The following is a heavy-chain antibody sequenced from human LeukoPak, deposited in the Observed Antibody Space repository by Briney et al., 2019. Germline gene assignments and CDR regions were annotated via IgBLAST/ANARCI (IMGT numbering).Heavy chain of an antibody. D-gene: IGHD3-16*02. CDR2: IDYDGSA. V-gene: IGHV4-61*01. Sequence: PSETLCLTCTVSGGSIRSSSYYWSWIRQPPGKGLEWIAYIDYDGSAKYRPSLKSRVTISVDTSKNQFSLKLNPVTAADTAVYYCARAKKQEYVWDSYRYAGDVYFDNWGQGTLVTVSS. CDR1: GGSIRSSSYY. CDR3: ARAKKQEYVWDSYRYAGDVYFDN. J-gene: IGHJ4*02.